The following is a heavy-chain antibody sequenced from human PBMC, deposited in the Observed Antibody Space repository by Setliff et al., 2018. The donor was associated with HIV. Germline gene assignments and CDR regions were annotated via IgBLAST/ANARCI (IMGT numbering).Heavy chain of an antibody. Sequence: GASVKVSCKASGYTFTSYPMHWVRQAPGQGLEWMGVINTSGGSAGYAEKFRGRVTMTRDTSTNTVYMDLRNLRSEDTAVDYCARNQGDASGWYAGDYWGHGTQVTVS. J-gene: IGHJ4*01. V-gene: IGHV1-46*01. CDR2: INTSGGSA. D-gene: IGHD6-19*01. CDR1: GYTFTSYP. CDR3: ARNQGDASGWYAGDY.